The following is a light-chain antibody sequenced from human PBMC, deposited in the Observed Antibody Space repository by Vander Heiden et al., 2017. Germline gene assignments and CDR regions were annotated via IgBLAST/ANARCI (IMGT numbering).Light chain of an antibody. Sequence: EMVLPPSAATLSSSPGERATLSCRASQSINSSYLAWSQQKPGQAPRLLIYGASNRATGIPDRFSGSGSGTDFSLTISRLEPEDFAVYYCQQYGSSPHTFGEGTELESK. V-gene: IGKV3-20*01. CDR3: QQYGSSPHT. J-gene: IGKJ4*01. CDR2: GAS. CDR1: QSINSSY.